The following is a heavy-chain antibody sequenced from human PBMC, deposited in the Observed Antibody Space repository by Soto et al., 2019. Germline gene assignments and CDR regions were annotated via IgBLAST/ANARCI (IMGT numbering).Heavy chain of an antibody. CDR3: ARVSSNSYYYGTDV. CDR1: GGSIGSSNFY. J-gene: IGHJ6*02. CDR2: IYYSGNT. V-gene: IGHV4-39*01. Sequence: QLQLQESGPGLAKPSETLSLTCVVSGGSIGSSNFYWGWIRQPLGQGLEWIGTIYYSGNTYYNPSLKSRVTISVDTSKNQFSLKLISVTAADTAVYYCARVSSNSYYYGTDVWGQGTTVTVSS.